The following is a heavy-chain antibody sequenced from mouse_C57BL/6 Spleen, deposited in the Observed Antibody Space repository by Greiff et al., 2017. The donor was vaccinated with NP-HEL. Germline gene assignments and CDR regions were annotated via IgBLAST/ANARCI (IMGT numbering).Heavy chain of an antibody. CDR3: AREDLHGRAPYFDV. V-gene: IGHV1-64*01. J-gene: IGHJ1*03. Sequence: QVQLQQPGAELVKPGASVQLSCKASGYTFTSYWMHWVKQRPGQGLEWIGMIHPNSGSTNYNEKFKSKATLTVDKSSSTAYMQLSSLTSEDSAVYYCAREDLHGRAPYFDVWGTGTTVTVSS. D-gene: IGHD5-1*01. CDR1: GYTFTSYW. CDR2: IHPNSGST.